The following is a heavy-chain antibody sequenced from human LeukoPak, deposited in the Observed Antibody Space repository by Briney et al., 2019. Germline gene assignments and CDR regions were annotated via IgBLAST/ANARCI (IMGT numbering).Heavy chain of an antibody. Sequence: GGSLRLSCAASGFNFNNYDINWVRQAPGKGLEWVSEINWNSVHIGYADSVRGRFTIFRDNAKHSLHLQMFRVRPEDTALYYCATSRPGRFLDSWGQGTLVTVST. V-gene: IGHV3-9*01. D-gene: IGHD2-15*01. CDR3: ATSRPGRFLDS. CDR2: INWNSVHI. J-gene: IGHJ4*02. CDR1: GFNFNNYD.